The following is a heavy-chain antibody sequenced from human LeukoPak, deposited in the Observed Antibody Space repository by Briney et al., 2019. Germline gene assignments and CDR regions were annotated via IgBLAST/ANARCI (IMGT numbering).Heavy chain of an antibody. J-gene: IGHJ4*02. Sequence: ASVKVSCKASGYTFTGYYIHWVRQAPGQGLEWMGWINPNSGGTNYAQKFQGRVTMTRDTSISTAYMELSRLRSDDTAVYYCARDEGMVREPDNDYWGQGTLVTVSS. D-gene: IGHD3-10*01. CDR1: GYTFTGYY. CDR3: ARDEGMVREPDNDY. CDR2: INPNSGGT. V-gene: IGHV1-2*02.